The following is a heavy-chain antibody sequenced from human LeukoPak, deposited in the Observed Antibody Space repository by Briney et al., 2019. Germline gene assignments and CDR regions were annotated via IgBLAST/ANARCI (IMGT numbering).Heavy chain of an antibody. CDR1: GGSISSSNW. V-gene: IGHV4-4*02. CDR2: IYHSGST. D-gene: IGHD3-22*01. CDR3: AREITYYYDKSAFDI. Sequence: SETLSLTCAVSGGSISSSNWWSWVRQPPGKGLEWIGEIYHSGSTNYNPSLKSRVTISVDKSKNQFSLKLSSVTAADTAVYYCAREITYYYDKSAFDIWGQGTMVTVSS. J-gene: IGHJ3*02.